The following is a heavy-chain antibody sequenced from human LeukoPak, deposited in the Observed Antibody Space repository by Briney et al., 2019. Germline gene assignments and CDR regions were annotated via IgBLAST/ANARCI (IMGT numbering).Heavy chain of an antibody. CDR1: GFTFSSYS. V-gene: IGHV3-21*01. J-gene: IGHJ6*04. CDR3: ARPGYCSSTSCYYYYYGMDV. CDR2: ISSSSSYI. D-gene: IGHD2-2*01. Sequence: KAGGSLRLSCAASGFTFSSYSMNWVRQAPGKGLEWVSSISSSSSYIYYADSVKGRFTISRANAKNSLYLQMNSLRAEDTAVYYCARPGYCSSTSCYYYYYGMDVWGKGTTVTVSS.